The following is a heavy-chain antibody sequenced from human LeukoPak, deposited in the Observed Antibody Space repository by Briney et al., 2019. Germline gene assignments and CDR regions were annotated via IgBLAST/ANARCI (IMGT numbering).Heavy chain of an antibody. D-gene: IGHD1-1*01. V-gene: IGHV4-30-4*08. CDR3: ARALSGTTEVGNWFDP. CDR1: GGSISSGDYY. J-gene: IGHJ5*02. Sequence: SETLSLTCTVSGGSISSGDYYWSWIRQPPGKGLEWIGYIYYSGSTYYNPSLKSRVTISVDTSKNQFSLKLSSVTAAGTAVYYCARALSGTTEVGNWFDPWGQGTLVTVSS. CDR2: IYYSGST.